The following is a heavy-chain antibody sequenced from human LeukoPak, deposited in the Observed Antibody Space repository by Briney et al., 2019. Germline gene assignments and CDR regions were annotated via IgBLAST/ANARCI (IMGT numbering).Heavy chain of an antibody. J-gene: IGHJ5*02. CDR1: GFTFSSYA. CDR2: ISGSGGST. D-gene: IGHD2-2*01. Sequence: GGSLRLSCAASGFTFSSYAMSWVRQAPGKGLEWVSAISGSGGSTYYADSVKGRFTISRDNSKNTLYLQMNSLRAEDTAIYYCTKDIVVVPAQGNWFDPWGQGTLVTVSS. V-gene: IGHV3-23*01. CDR3: TKDIVVVPAQGNWFDP.